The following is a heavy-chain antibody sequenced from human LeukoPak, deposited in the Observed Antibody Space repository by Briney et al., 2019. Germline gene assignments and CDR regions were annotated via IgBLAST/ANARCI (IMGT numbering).Heavy chain of an antibody. D-gene: IGHD3-3*01. CDR2: IYHSGST. Sequence: PSETLSFTCAVSGYSISSGYYWGWIRQPPGKGLEWIGSIYHSGSTYYNPSLKSRVTISVDTSKNQFSLKLSSVTAADTAVYYCARLSITISNWFDPWGQGTLVTVSS. CDR1: GYSISSGYY. CDR3: ARLSITISNWFDP. V-gene: IGHV4-38-2*01. J-gene: IGHJ5*02.